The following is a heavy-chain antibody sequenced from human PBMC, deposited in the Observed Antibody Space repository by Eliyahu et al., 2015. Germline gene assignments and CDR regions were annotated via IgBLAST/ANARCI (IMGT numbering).Heavy chain of an antibody. V-gene: IGHV1-2*04. CDR1: GYTFTAYY. J-gene: IGHJ5*02. Sequence: QVQLVQSGAEVKEPGASVKVACKASGYTFTAYYMHWVRQAPGQGLEWMGWINPNSGGTSYAQKFQGWVTMTRDTSISTAYMELRRLTSDDTAVYYCARDRGGWLREGIAEGVGWFDPWGQGTPVTVSS. D-gene: IGHD5-12*01. CDR2: INPNSGGT. CDR3: ARDRGGWLREGIAEGVGWFDP.